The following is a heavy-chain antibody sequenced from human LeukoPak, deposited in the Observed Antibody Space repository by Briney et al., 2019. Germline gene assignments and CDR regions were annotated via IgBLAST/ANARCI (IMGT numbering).Heavy chain of an antibody. Sequence: GRSLRLSCAVSGFTFSSYAMHWVRQAPGKGLEWVAVISYDGSNKYYADSVKGRFTISRDNSKNTLYLQMDSLRAEDTAVYYCARDPGGSYIATLWFDPRGQGTLVTVSS. J-gene: IGHJ5*02. CDR1: GFTFSSYA. CDR2: ISYDGSNK. V-gene: IGHV3-30-3*01. CDR3: ARDPGGSYIATLWFDP. D-gene: IGHD3-16*01.